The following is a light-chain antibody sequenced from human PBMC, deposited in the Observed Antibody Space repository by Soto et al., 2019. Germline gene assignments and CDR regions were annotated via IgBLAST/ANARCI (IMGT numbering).Light chain of an antibody. CDR2: EVS. Sequence: SVLTQPASVSGSPGQSITISCTGTSSDVGGYNYVSWYQQHPGKAPKLIIYEVSNRPSGVSNRFSGSKSGNTASLTISGLQAEDVADYYCSSYTNSGTRVFGTGTKVTVL. CDR1: SSDVGGYNY. V-gene: IGLV2-14*01. CDR3: SSYTNSGTRV. J-gene: IGLJ1*01.